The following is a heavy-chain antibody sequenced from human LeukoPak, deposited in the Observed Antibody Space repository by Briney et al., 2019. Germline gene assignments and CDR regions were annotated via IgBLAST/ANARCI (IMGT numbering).Heavy chain of an antibody. CDR2: ISDSSSTK. CDR1: GFTFSSYE. D-gene: IGHD3-22*01. Sequence: GGSLRLSCAASGFTFSSYEMNWVRQAPGKGPEWVSYISDSSSTKYYADSVKGRFTISRDNAKNSMYLQMNSLRAEDTAVYYCVREGYYDSSGYLGVFDYWGQGTLVTVSS. V-gene: IGHV3-48*03. CDR3: VREGYYDSSGYLGVFDY. J-gene: IGHJ4*02.